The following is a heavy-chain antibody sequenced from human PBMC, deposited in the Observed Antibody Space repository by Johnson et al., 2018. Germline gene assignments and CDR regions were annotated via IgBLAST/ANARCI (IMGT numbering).Heavy chain of an antibody. V-gene: IGHV3-23*01. Sequence: VQLQESGGGLVQPGGSLRLSCAASGFTFSTYAMSWVRQAPGKGLAWVSGISGSGGSTNYADSVKGRFTISRDNSENTLSLQMNSLRAEDTAVYFCAKDDFQYDNTGSYGFDFGGQGTMVTVSS. CDR2: ISGSGGST. CDR3: AKDDFQYDNTGSYGFDF. J-gene: IGHJ3*01. D-gene: IGHD3-22*01. CDR1: GFTFSTYA.